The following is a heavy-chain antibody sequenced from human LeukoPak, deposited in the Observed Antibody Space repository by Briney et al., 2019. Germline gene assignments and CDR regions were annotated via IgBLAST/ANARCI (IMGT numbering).Heavy chain of an antibody. J-gene: IGHJ4*02. V-gene: IGHV3-7*03. Sequence: PGGSLRLSCAASGFTFSSYWMSWVRQAPGKGLEWVANIKQDGSEKYYVDSVRSRFTISRDNAKNSLYLQMNSLRVEDTAVYYCTRDPRRLDYLGQGTLVTVSS. CDR1: GFTFSSYW. CDR2: IKQDGSEK. CDR3: TRDPRRLDY.